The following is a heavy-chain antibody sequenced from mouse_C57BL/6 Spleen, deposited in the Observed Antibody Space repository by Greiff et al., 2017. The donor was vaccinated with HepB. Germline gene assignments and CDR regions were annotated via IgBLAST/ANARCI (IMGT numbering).Heavy chain of an antibody. D-gene: IGHD2-12*01. CDR1: GFTFSSYA. CDR2: ISDGGSYT. CDR3: ARAYSFFFDY. J-gene: IGHJ2*01. Sequence: DVMLVESGGGLVKPGGSLKLSCAASGFTFSSYAMSWVRQTPEKRLEWVATISDGGSYTYYPDNVKGRFTISRDNAKNNLYLQMSHLKSEDTAMYYCARAYSFFFDYWGQGTTLTVSS. V-gene: IGHV5-4*03.